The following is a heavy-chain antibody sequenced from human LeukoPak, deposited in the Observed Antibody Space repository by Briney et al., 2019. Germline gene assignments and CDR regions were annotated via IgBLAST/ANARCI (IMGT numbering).Heavy chain of an antibody. CDR1: GYTFTSYP. Sequence: ASVKVSCKASGYTFTSYPISWVRQAPGQGLEWMGWITTYNGNTNYAQKLQGRVTMTTDTSTSTAYMDLRGLRSDDTAVYYCARGYDYGDYVGDFDYWGQGTLVTVFS. D-gene: IGHD4-17*01. V-gene: IGHV1-18*01. CDR3: ARGYDYGDYVGDFDY. CDR2: ITTYNGNT. J-gene: IGHJ4*02.